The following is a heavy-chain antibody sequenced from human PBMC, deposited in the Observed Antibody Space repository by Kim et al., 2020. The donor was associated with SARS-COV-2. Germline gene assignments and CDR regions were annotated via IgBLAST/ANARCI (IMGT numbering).Heavy chain of an antibody. D-gene: IGHD2-15*01. J-gene: IGHJ4*02. CDR2: VYHSGST. Sequence: SETLSLTCTVSGVSITSHYWTWIRQPPGKGLEWIGFVYHSGSTNYNPSLKSRVTMSVETSKNQFSLQLTSMIAADTAIYYCAREGYFDGGSFFFDYWGQG. CDR3: AREGYFDGGSFFFDY. CDR1: GVSITSHY. V-gene: IGHV4-59*11.